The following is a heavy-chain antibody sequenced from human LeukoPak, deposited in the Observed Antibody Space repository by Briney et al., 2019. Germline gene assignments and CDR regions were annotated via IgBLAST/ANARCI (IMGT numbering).Heavy chain of an antibody. CDR1: GYSFTTYW. CDR2: IYPCDSDT. CDR3: ARRQGCSSTSCPPDY. J-gene: IGHJ4*02. V-gene: IGHV5-51*01. D-gene: IGHD2-2*01. Sequence: GESLKISCRGSGYSFTTYWIGWVRQMPGKGLEGMGIIYPCDSDTRYTPSFQGQVTLSADKSINTAYLQWSSLKASDTAMYYCARRQGCSSTSCPPDYWGQGTLVTVSP.